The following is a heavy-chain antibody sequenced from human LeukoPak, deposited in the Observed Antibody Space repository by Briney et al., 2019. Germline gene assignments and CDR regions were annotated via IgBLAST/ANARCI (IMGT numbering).Heavy chain of an antibody. CDR3: ARVNYYGSGSYYSGDYFDY. V-gene: IGHV3-23*01. D-gene: IGHD3-10*01. CDR1: GFTFSSYG. CDR2: ISATGGTT. J-gene: IGHJ4*02. Sequence: GGSLRLSCAASGFTFSSYGMSWVRQAPGKGLEWVSAISATGGTTYYADSVKGRFTISRDNSKNTLYLQMNSLRAEDTAVYYCARVNYYGSGSYYSGDYFDYWGQGTLVTVSS.